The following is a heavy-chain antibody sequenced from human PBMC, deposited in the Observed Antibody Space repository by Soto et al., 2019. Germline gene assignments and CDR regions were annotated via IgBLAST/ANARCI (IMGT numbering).Heavy chain of an antibody. D-gene: IGHD2-21*01. CDR2: ISSSGSTI. CDR1: GFTFSSYE. V-gene: IGHV3-48*03. Sequence: EVQLVESGGGLVQPGGSLRLSCAASGFTFSSYEMNWVGQAPGKGREWVSYISSSGSTIYYADSVKGRFTISRDNAKNSLYLQMNSLRAEDTAVYYCARCQSVWFHLRGAFDIWGQGTMVTVSS. CDR3: ARCQSVWFHLRGAFDI. J-gene: IGHJ3*02.